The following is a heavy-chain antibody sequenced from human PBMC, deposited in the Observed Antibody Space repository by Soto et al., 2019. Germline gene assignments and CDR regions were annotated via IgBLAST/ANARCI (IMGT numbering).Heavy chain of an antibody. V-gene: IGHV3-30-3*01. CDR3: ARSIRYCSSTTCANYYYGMDV. CDR2: ISYGGSNK. J-gene: IGHJ6*02. Sequence: LRLSCAASGFTFSSYAMHWVRQAPGKGLEWVAVISYGGSNKYYADSVKGRFTISRDNSKNTLYLQMNSLRAEDTAVYYCARSIRYCSSTTCANYYYGMDVWGQGTTVTVSS. CDR1: GFTFSSYA. D-gene: IGHD2-2*01.